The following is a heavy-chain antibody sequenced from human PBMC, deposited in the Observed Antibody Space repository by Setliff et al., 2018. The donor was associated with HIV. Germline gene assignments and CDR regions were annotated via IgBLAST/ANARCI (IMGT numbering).Heavy chain of an antibody. J-gene: IGHJ4*02. V-gene: IGHV4-59*01. CDR2: IYISGST. CDR1: GGYISSYY. Sequence: LSLTCTVSGGYISSYYWSWIRQPPGKGLEWIGYIYISGSTNYNPSLKSRVTISVDTSKNQFSLKMSSVTAADTAVYYCARSLRYFDWSLHYWGQGMLVTVSS. CDR3: ARSLRYFDWSLHY. D-gene: IGHD3-9*01.